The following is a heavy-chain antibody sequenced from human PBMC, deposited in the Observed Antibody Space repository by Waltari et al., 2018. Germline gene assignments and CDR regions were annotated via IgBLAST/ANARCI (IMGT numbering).Heavy chain of an antibody. V-gene: IGHV4-39*07. Sequence: QLQLQESGPGLVKPSETLSLTCTVSGGSISSSSYYWGWIRQPPGKGLEWIGSIYYSGSTYYNPSRKSRVTISVDTSKNQFTRKLSSVTAADTAVYYCARSPPRDNWFDPWGQGTLVTVSS. J-gene: IGHJ5*02. CDR3: ARSPPRDNWFDP. CDR2: IYYSGST. CDR1: GGSISSSSYY.